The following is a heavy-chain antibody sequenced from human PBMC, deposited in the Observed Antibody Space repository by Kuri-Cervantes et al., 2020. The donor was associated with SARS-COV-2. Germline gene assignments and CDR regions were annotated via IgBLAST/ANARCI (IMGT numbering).Heavy chain of an antibody. D-gene: IGHD3-3*01. CDR3: ARDIVTVDYDFWSGYYGPSYFDY. Sequence: GGSLRLSCAASGFTFSSYWMSWVRQAPGKGLEWVANIKQDGSEKYYVDSVKGRFTISRDNAKNTLYLQMNSLRAEDTAVYYCARDIVTVDYDFWSGYYGPSYFDYWGQGTLVTVSS. CDR1: GFTFSSYW. V-gene: IGHV3-7*01. J-gene: IGHJ4*02. CDR2: IKQDGSEK.